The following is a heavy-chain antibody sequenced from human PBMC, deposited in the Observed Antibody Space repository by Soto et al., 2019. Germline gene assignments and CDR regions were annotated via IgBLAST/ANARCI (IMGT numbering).Heavy chain of an antibody. V-gene: IGHV4-59*01. J-gene: IGHJ5*02. Sequence: PSETLSLTCTVSGGSISSYYWSWIRQPPGKGLEWTGYIYYSGSTNYNPSLKSRVTISVDTSKNQFSLKLSSVTAADTAVYYCARVLDYYDSSGYDLEYNWFDPWGQGTLVTVSS. CDR2: IYYSGST. D-gene: IGHD3-22*01. CDR1: GGSISSYY. CDR3: ARVLDYYDSSGYDLEYNWFDP.